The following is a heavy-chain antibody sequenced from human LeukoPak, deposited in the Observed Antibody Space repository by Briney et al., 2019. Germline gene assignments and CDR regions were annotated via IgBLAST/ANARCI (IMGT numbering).Heavy chain of an antibody. V-gene: IGHV1-69*01. D-gene: IGHD2-2*01. CDR2: IIPIFGTA. Sequence: SVKVSCKASGGTFSSYAISWVRQAPGQGLEWMGGIIPIFGTANYAQKFQGGVTITADESTSTAYMELSSLRSEDTAVYYCACSAALDNWFDPWGQGTLVTVSS. J-gene: IGHJ5*02. CDR3: ACSAALDNWFDP. CDR1: GGTFSSYA.